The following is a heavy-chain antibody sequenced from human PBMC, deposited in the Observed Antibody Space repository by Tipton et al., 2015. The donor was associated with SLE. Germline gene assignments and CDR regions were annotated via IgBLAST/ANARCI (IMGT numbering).Heavy chain of an antibody. CDR1: GDSMNSGVYY. CDR3: AREGISYCGGDCHGSFDY. D-gene: IGHD2-21*01. Sequence: TLSLTCTVSGDSMNSGVYYWSWLPQPAGKGLEWIGRIFSSGNTIYNPSLKSRVTISEDTSKNQFSLRLSSVTAADTAVYYCAREGISYCGGDCHGSFDYWGQGSLVTVSS. V-gene: IGHV4-61*02. J-gene: IGHJ4*02. CDR2: IFSSGNT.